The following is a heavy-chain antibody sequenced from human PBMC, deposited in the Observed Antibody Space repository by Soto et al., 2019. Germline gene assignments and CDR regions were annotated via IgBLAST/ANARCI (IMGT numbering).Heavy chain of an antibody. CDR3: STVEMPTRGDY. CDR1: RITLSNAW. V-gene: IGHV3-15*01. D-gene: IGHD3-10*01. J-gene: IGHJ4*02. CDR2: IKSKTDGWTT. Sequence: PSLSCVASRITLSNAWLIWVRQAPVKGLEWVGRIKSKTDGWTTDYAAPVKGRFTISRDDSKNTLYLQMDSLKTEDTAVYYCSTVEMPTRGDYWGQGTLVTVSS.